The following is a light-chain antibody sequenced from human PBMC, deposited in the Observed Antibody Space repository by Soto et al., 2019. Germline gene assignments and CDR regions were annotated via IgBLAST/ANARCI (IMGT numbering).Light chain of an antibody. CDR3: QQYNNWPLYT. CDR1: QSISSN. Sequence: EIVMTQSPATLSVSPGERATLSCRASQSISSNLAWYQQRPGQAPRLLIYDASTMAPGIPARFSGSGSGTEFTLTISSLQSEDFAVYYCQQYNNWPLYTFGKGTKLEIK. CDR2: DAS. V-gene: IGKV3-15*01. J-gene: IGKJ2*01.